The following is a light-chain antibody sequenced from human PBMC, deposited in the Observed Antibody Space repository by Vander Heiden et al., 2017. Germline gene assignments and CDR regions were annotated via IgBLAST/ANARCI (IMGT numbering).Light chain of an antibody. V-gene: IGKV2-28*01. J-gene: IGKJ3*01. CDR1: QSLLHSNGYNY. CDR2: LGS. CDR3: RQALQGEILS. Sequence: DIVRTQSPLSLPVTPGETASISCRSSQSLLHSNGYNYLDWYLQKPWQAPQLLIYLGSNRGAGVPDRFSGSEGRRDFTLKGSRGEAEEVGNYCCRQALQGEILSFGSGTSV.